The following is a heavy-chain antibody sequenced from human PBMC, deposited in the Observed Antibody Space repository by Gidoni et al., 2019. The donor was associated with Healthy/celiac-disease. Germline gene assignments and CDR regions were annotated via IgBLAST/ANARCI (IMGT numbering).Heavy chain of an antibody. V-gene: IGHV3-49*05. CDR2: IRSKAYGGTT. D-gene: IGHD2-2*02. CDR3: TRDYCSSTSCYTRAFDI. J-gene: IGHJ3*02. CDR1: GFTFGDYA. Sequence: EVQLVESGGGLVKPGRSLRLSCTASGFTFGDYAMSWFRQAPGKGLEWVGFIRSKAYGGTTEYAASVKGRFTISRDDSKSIAYLQMNSLKTEDTAVYYCTRDYCSSTSCYTRAFDIWGQGTMVTVSS.